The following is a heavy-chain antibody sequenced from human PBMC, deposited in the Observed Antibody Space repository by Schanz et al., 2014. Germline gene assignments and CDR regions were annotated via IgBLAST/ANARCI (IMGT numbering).Heavy chain of an antibody. D-gene: IGHD1-26*01. CDR1: GFTFNTYA. V-gene: IGHV3-30*04. J-gene: IGHJ6*02. CDR3: AKDSRGSSFDMDV. CDR2: ISYDGTNK. Sequence: QVHLVESGGGVVQPGRSLRLSCVASGFTFNTYAMHWVRQAPGKGLEWVAAISYDGTNKYYPDSVKGRFTISRDNSKNSPYLQMNSLRTEDTALYYCAKDSRGSSFDMDVWGQGTTVTVSS.